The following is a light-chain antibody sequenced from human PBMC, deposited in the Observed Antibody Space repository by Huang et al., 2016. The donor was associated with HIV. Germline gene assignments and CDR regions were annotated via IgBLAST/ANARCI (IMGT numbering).Light chain of an antibody. J-gene: IGKJ2*01. Sequence: DIVMTQSPDSLPVSLGERATLKCRSSQSLLYSSNNKNYLAWYQQRPGQPPKLLIYWSATREAGVPDRFSGGGSGTDFTRTISSLQAEDVAVYYCQQYYSTPRTFGQGTKLEIK. CDR1: QSLLYSSNNKNY. CDR3: QQYYSTPRT. V-gene: IGKV4-1*01. CDR2: WSA.